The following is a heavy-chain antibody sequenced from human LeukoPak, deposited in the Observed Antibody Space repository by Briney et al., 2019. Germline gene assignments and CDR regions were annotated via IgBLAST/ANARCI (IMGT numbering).Heavy chain of an antibody. D-gene: IGHD2/OR15-2a*01. Sequence: GGSLRLSCAASGFTFSDYAMAWVRQAPGKGLEWLSAITDSEVTFYADSVKGRFTISRDNSKNTLYLQMDTLRAEDTAVYYCAREPLFYGNDYWGQGTLVTVPP. J-gene: IGHJ4*02. CDR2: ITDSEVT. V-gene: IGHV3-23*01. CDR1: GFTFSDYA. CDR3: AREPLFYGNDY.